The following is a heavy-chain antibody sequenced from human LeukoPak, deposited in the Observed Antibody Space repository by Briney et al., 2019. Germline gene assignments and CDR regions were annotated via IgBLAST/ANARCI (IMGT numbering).Heavy chain of an antibody. Sequence: GESLKISCKVSGYSFTNYWIGWVRQMPGKGREWMAIIYPGDSDSRYSPSFQDQVTISVDKSISTVYLQWSSLKASDTAMYYCSRTAGGYNFWSGSDYWGQGTLVTVSS. CDR1: GYSFTNYW. CDR2: IYPGDSDS. D-gene: IGHD3-3*01. J-gene: IGHJ4*02. CDR3: SRTAGGYNFWSGSDY. V-gene: IGHV5-51*01.